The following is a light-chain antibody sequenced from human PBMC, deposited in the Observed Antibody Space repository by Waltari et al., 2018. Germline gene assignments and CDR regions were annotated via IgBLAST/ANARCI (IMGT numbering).Light chain of an antibody. V-gene: IGKV1-5*03. CDR2: KAS. CDR3: QHYDSFLFT. CDR1: QSISTW. Sequence: TCRASQSISTWLAWYQQKPGKAPKLLIYKASSLESGVPSRFSGSGSGTEFTLTISSLQPDDFATYYCQHYDSFLFTFGPGTKVDIK. J-gene: IGKJ3*01.